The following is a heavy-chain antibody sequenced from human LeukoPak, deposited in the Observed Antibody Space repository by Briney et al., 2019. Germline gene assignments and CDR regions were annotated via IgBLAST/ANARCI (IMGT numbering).Heavy chain of an antibody. CDR1: GLTFSSYW. Sequence: GGSLRLSCAASGLTFSSYWMHWVRQAPGKGLVWVSAISGSGGSTYYADSVKGRFTISRDNSKNTLYLQMNSLRAEDTAVYYCAKLRLELRFGAFDIWGQGTMVTVSS. CDR2: ISGSGGST. V-gene: IGHV3-23*01. J-gene: IGHJ3*02. D-gene: IGHD1-7*01. CDR3: AKLRLELRFGAFDI.